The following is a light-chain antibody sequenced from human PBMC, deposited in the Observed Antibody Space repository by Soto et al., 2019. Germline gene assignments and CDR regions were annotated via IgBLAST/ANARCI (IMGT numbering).Light chain of an antibody. CDR1: QTISNNF. CDR3: QQFDKLLT. CDR2: DAS. Sequence: ENVLTQSPATLSLSPGERATLSCGASQTISNNFLAWYQQRPGLAPRLLIYDASNRAAGIPDRFSGSGSGTDFTLTISRLEPEDFAVYYCQQFDKLLTFGGVTKVEI. J-gene: IGKJ4*01. V-gene: IGKV3D-20*01.